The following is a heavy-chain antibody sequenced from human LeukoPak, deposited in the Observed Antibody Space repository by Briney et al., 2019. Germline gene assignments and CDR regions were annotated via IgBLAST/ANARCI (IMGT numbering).Heavy chain of an antibody. J-gene: IGHJ6*03. V-gene: IGHV4-34*01. CDR2: INHSGST. D-gene: IGHD2-8*01. Sequence: SETLSLTCAVYGGSFSGYYWSWIRQPPGKGLEWIGEINHSGSTNYNPSLKSRVTISVDTSKNQFSLKLSSVTAADTAVYYCAREEKYCTYGVCYPRYYYYYYMDVWGKGTTVTVSS. CDR1: GGSFSGYY. CDR3: AREEKYCTYGVCYPRYYYYYYMDV.